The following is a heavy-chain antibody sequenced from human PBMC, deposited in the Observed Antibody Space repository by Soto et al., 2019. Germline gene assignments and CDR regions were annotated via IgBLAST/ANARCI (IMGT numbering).Heavy chain of an antibody. J-gene: IGHJ5*02. Sequence: QVQLVQSGAEVKKPGSSVKVSCKASGGTFSSYAISWVRQAPGQGLEWMGGIIPIFGTANYAQNFQGRVTITADESTSTAHMELSSLRSEDTAVYYCAKMFEYSSSSGWFDPWGQGTLVTVSS. V-gene: IGHV1-69*12. CDR2: IIPIFGTA. CDR3: AKMFEYSSSSGWFDP. D-gene: IGHD6-6*01. CDR1: GGTFSSYA.